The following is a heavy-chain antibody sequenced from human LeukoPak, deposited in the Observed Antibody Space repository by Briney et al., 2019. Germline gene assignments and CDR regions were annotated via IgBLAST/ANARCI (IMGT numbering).Heavy chain of an antibody. V-gene: IGHV1-69*05. CDR2: IIPIFDTT. Sequence: ASVKVSCKASGGTFSGYVISWVRQAPGQGLEWMGRIIPIFDTTNYAQKFQGRVTLTTYESTSTAYMELSSLRSEDTAVYYCARHPAGGIGMIPPYYFDYWGQGTLVTVSS. J-gene: IGHJ4*02. CDR3: ARHPAGGIGMIPPYYFDY. CDR1: GGTFSGYV. D-gene: IGHD6-13*01.